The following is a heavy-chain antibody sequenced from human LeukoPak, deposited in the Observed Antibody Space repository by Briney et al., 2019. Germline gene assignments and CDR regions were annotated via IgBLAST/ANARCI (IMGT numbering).Heavy chain of an antibody. CDR2: ISGSGGST. Sequence: GGSLRLSCAASGFTFSSYAMSWVRQAPGKGLEWVSDISGSGGSTYYADSVKGRFTISRDNSKNTLYLQMNSLRAEDTAVYYCAKDGRITIFGVVRSWGQGTLVTVSS. V-gene: IGHV3-23*01. CDR1: GFTFSSYA. CDR3: AKDGRITIFGVVRS. J-gene: IGHJ5*02. D-gene: IGHD3-3*01.